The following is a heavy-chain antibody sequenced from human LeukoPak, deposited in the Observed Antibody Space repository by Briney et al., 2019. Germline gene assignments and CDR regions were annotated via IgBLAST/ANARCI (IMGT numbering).Heavy chain of an antibody. J-gene: IGHJ4*02. CDR1: GGSISSSSYY. CDR2: IYYSGST. CDR3: ARSIKSYRDFDY. Sequence: SETLSLTCTVSGGSISSSSYYWGWIRQPPGKGLEWIGGIYYSGSTYYNPSLKSRVTISVDTSKNQFSLKLSSVTAADTAVYYCARSIKSYRDFDYWGQGTLVTVSS. V-gene: IGHV4-39*01. D-gene: IGHD1-26*01.